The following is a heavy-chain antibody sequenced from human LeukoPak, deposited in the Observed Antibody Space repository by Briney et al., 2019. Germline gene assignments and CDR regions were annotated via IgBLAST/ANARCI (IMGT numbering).Heavy chain of an antibody. V-gene: IGHV3-23*01. D-gene: IGHD6-13*01. CDR3: AKATSSWHEFDY. CDR1: GFTFSNCA. CDR2: VSATGDGT. J-gene: IGHJ4*02. Sequence: GGSLRLSCAASGFTFSNCAMTWVRLAPGKGLEWVSAVSATGDGTYYADSVKGRFTISRDNAKNSLYLQMNSLRAEDTALYYCAKATSSWHEFDYWGQGTLVTVSS.